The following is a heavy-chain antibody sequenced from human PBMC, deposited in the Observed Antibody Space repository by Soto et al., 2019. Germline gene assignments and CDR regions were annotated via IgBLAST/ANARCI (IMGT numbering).Heavy chain of an antibody. Sequence: SETLSLTCTVSGASVNSGDFHLSWIRQRPGAGLEWIGYIFFSGNTYYNPSLRGRLTISMDTSKNLFSLMLTSMTAADSAVYYCTRDSPPPPYFSYFGMDVWGQGTTVTVSS. V-gene: IGHV4-31*03. CDR3: TRDSPPPPYFSYFGMDV. J-gene: IGHJ6*02. CDR2: IFFSGNT. CDR1: GASVNSGDFH.